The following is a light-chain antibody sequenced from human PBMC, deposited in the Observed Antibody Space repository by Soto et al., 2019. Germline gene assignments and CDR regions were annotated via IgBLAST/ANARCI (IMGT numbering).Light chain of an antibody. Sequence: QSALTQPASVSGSLRQSITISCTGASSDVGGYNYVSWYQQHPGKAPKLMIYDVIHRPSGVSNRFSGSKSGNTASLTISGLQAEDEADYYCSSYTSSNTYVFGTGTKLTVL. CDR1: SSDVGGYNY. CDR2: DVI. V-gene: IGLV2-14*01. CDR3: SSYTSSNTYV. J-gene: IGLJ1*01.